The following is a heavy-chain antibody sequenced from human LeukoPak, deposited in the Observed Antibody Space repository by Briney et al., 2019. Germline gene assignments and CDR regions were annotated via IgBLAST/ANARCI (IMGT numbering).Heavy chain of an antibody. Sequence: ASVKVSCKASGYTFTSYGISWVRQAPGQGLEWMGWISAYNGNTNYAQKLQGRVTMTTDTSTSTAYMELRSLRSDDTAVYYCARDSKAGYSSSWGHFDYWGQGTLVTVSS. D-gene: IGHD6-13*01. CDR3: ARDSKAGYSSSWGHFDY. CDR2: ISAYNGNT. J-gene: IGHJ4*02. V-gene: IGHV1-18*01. CDR1: GYTFTSYG.